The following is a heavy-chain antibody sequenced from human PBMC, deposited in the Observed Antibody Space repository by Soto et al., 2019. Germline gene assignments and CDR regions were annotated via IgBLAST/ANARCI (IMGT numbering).Heavy chain of an antibody. CDR3: ARDQGVAAAGITWFDP. CDR2: IHSSGST. J-gene: IGHJ5*02. CDR1: GASMNSNH. D-gene: IGHD6-13*01. Sequence: PSETLSLTFTVSGASMNSNHCSWIRQPAGKGLEWIGHIHSSGSTNYNPSLKSRVTMSVDTSKNQFSLRLMSLTAADTAVYYCARDQGVAAAGITWFDPWGQGSLVTVSS. V-gene: IGHV4-4*07.